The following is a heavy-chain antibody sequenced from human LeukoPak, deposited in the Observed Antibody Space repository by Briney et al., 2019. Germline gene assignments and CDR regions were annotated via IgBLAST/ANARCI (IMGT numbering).Heavy chain of an antibody. Sequence: ASVKVSCKASGYTFTSYYMHWVRQPPAQGLEWMGIINPSGCSTSYAQKFQGRVTITRDTSTRTVYMELSSLRSEDTAVYYCAAKKLLLRLFDDYWGQGTLVTVSS. CDR3: AAKKLLLRLFDDY. V-gene: IGHV1-46*01. J-gene: IGHJ4*02. CDR2: INPSGCST. D-gene: IGHD2-15*01. CDR1: GYTFTSYY.